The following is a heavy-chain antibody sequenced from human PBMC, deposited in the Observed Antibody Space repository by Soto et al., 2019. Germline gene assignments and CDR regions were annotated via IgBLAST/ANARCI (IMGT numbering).Heavy chain of an antibody. D-gene: IGHD5-12*01. J-gene: IGHJ6*02. V-gene: IGHV4-59*12. CDR1: GSPISSYY. CDR3: AREMVVAKMEGDYYYGMDV. Sequence: SETLSLTCTVSGSPISSYYWSWFRQPPGQGLEWVGYIYYTGTTTYNPSLKSRVTVSVDTSKNQFSLKLRSVTAADTAVYYCAREMVVAKMEGDYYYGMDVWGQGTTVTVSS. CDR2: IYYTGTT.